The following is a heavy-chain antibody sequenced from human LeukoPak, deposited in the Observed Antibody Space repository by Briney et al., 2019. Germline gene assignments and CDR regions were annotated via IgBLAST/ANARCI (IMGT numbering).Heavy chain of an antibody. CDR1: GGSISSYY. J-gene: IGHJ4*02. Sequence: SETLSLTCTVSGGSISSYYWSWIRQPPGKGLEWIGYIYYSGSTNYNPSLKSRVTISVDTSKNQFSLTLSSVTAADTAVYYCARGRSSSYYFDYWGQGTLVTVSS. CDR3: ARGRSSSYYFDY. D-gene: IGHD6-6*01. V-gene: IGHV4-59*01. CDR2: IYYSGST.